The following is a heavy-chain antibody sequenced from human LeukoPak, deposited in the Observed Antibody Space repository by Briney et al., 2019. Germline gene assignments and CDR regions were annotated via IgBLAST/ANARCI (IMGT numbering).Heavy chain of an antibody. Sequence: KSSETLSLTCTVSGGSISSYYLSWIRQPAGKGLEWIGRIYTSGSTNYNPSLKSRVTMSVDTSKNQFSLKLSSVTAADTAVYYCARDPHNGYSSGWYPGNVFDIWGQGTTVSVSS. CDR2: IYTSGST. D-gene: IGHD6-19*01. CDR3: ARDPHNGYSSGWYPGNVFDI. V-gene: IGHV4-4*07. CDR1: GGSISSYY. J-gene: IGHJ3*02.